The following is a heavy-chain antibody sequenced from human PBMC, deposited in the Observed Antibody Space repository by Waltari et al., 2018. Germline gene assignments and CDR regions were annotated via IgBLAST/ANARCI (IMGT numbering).Heavy chain of an antibody. J-gene: IGHJ4*02. CDR3: ARTGDLAVASNRAFDY. CDR2: IYHSGST. D-gene: IGHD6-19*01. CDR1: GYSISSGYY. Sequence: QVQLQESGPGLVKPSETLSLTCAVSGYSISSGYYWGWIRQPPGKGLEWIGSIYHSGSTYYNPSLKSRVTISVDTSKNQFSLKLSSVTAADTAVHYCARTGDLAVASNRAFDYWGQGTLVTVSS. V-gene: IGHV4-38-2*01.